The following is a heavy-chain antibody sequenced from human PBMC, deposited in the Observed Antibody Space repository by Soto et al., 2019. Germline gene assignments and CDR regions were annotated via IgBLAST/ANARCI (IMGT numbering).Heavy chain of an antibody. CDR1: GFSFSNNG. J-gene: IGHJ4*02. D-gene: IGHD2-21*01. V-gene: IGHV3-30*18. Sequence: SLRLSCAASGFSFSNNGMHWVRQAPGKGLEWVAIISYDGSNKYYADSVKGRFTISRDNSKNTLYLQMNSLRVEDTAVYYCAKDRVEPGLGVIDYWGQGTLVTVSS. CDR3: AKDRVEPGLGVIDY. CDR2: ISYDGSNK.